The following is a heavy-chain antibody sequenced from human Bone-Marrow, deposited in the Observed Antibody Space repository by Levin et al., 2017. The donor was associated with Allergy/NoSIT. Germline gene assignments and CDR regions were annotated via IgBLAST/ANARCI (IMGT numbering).Heavy chain of an antibody. Sequence: HSQTLSLTCSVSGGSVSSPDYYWSWIRQPPGKGLEYIGYVNYSGSTKYTSSLKTRVTISVDTSKNQFSLKLTSVTAADTAVYYCARTPYFDFWSGYWAFDHWGQGNLVTVSP. CDR2: VNYSGST. J-gene: IGHJ4*02. CDR3: ARTPYFDFWSGYWAFDH. D-gene: IGHD3-3*01. V-gene: IGHV4-61*08. CDR1: GGSVSSPDYY.